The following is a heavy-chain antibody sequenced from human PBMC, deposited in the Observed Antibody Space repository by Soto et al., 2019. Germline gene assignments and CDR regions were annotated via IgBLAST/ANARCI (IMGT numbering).Heavy chain of an antibody. D-gene: IGHD1-26*01. CDR2: IGDSGAST. CDR1: GFSFSSFA. V-gene: IGHV3-23*01. J-gene: IGHJ6*04. CDR3: AKGVELDV. Sequence: EVLLLESGGGLVQPGGSLRLACEASGFSFSSFAMNWVRQAPGKGLEWVSAIGDSGASTYYAESVKGRFTISRDNSRNTLYLQLTSLRAADPAVYYCAKGVELDVWGNGTTVTVSS.